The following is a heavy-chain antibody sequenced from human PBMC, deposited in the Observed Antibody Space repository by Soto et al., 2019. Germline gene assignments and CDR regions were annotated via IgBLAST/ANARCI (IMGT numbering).Heavy chain of an antibody. CDR2: INTNSGGT. CDR1: GYKFPSYY. V-gene: IGHV1-2*02. Sequence: SVEESFRASGYKFPSYYIHSVRRAPVQGLEWMGWINTNSGGTNYAQKFQGRVTMTRDTSISKAYMELSRLTSYDTAVYYCARTQTNDYWGQGTLVIVYS. CDR3: ARTQTNDY. J-gene: IGHJ4*02.